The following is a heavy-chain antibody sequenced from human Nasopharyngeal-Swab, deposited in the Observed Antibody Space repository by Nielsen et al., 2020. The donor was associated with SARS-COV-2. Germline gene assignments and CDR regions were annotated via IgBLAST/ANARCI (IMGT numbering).Heavy chain of an antibody. D-gene: IGHD4-17*01. CDR2: IIPVFGTP. CDR3: TKVRTNYGMGLNGALDP. Sequence: SVKVSCKSSGGTFRNSGFSWVRQAPGQGLEWMGGIIPVFGTPLYAQKFQGRVTISADESTTTTYMELSSLRSQDTAVYYCTKVRTNYGMGLNGALDPWGQGTLVTVSS. V-gene: IGHV1-69*13. J-gene: IGHJ5*02. CDR1: GGTFRNSG.